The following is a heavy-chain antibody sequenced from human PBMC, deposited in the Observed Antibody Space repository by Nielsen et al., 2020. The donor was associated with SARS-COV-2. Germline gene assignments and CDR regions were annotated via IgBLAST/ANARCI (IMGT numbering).Heavy chain of an antibody. J-gene: IGHJ4*02. D-gene: IGHD3-22*01. CDR2: IHHSGST. CDR3: ARADSSGYYDY. V-gene: IGHV4-4*02. CDR1: GGSISSSNW. Sequence: SETLSLTCAVSGGSISSSNWWSWVRQPPGKGLEWIGEIHHSGSTNYNPSLKGRVTISVDKSKNQFSLKLSSVTAADTAVYYCARADSSGYYDYWGQGTLVTVSS.